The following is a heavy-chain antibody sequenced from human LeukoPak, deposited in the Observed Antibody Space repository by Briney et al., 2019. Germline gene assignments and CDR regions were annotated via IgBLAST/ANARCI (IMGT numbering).Heavy chain of an antibody. V-gene: IGHV1-2*02. CDR3: ARASGWYSPKDY. CDR2: INPNSGGT. D-gene: IGHD6-19*01. J-gene: IGHJ4*02. Sequence: GASVKVSCKASGYTLTDQYMHWVRQAPGQGLEWTGWINPNSGGTNYAQKFQGRVTMTRDTSISTAYMELSRLTSDDTAVYYCARASGWYSPKDYWGQGTLVTVSS. CDR1: GYTLTDQY.